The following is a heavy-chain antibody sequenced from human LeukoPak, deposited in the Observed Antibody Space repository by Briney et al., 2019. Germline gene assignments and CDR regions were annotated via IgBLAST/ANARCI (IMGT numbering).Heavy chain of an antibody. Sequence: SETLSLTCTVSGGSISSGGYCWSWIRQHPGKGLEWIGYIYYSGSTYYNPSLESRVTISVDTSKNQFSLKLSSVTAADTAVYYCARLRGDSQIAPDYWGQGTLVTVSS. D-gene: IGHD2-21*02. CDR2: IYYSGST. J-gene: IGHJ4*02. CDR1: GGSISSGGYC. CDR3: ARLRGDSQIAPDY. V-gene: IGHV4-31*03.